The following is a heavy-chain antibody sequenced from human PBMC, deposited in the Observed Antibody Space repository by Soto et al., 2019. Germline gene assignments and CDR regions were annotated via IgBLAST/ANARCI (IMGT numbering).Heavy chain of an antibody. CDR2: IYYSGST. CDR1: GGSISSSSYY. CDR3: ARTQIPPRFDY. Sequence: SETLSLTCTVSGGSISSSSYYWGWIRQPPGKGLEWIGSIYYSGSTYYNPSLKSRVTISIDTSKNQFSLKLSSVTAADTAVYFCARTQIPPRFDYWGQGTLVTVSS. J-gene: IGHJ4*02. V-gene: IGHV4-39*01. D-gene: IGHD2-21*01.